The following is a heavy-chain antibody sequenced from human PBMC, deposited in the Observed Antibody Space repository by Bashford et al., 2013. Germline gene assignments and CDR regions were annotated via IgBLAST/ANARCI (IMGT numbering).Heavy chain of an antibody. CDR1: GDSVSSNSAA. Sequence: SQTLSLTCAISGDSVSSNSAAWNWIRQSPSRGLEWLGRTYYRSKWYNDYAVSLKTRLTISKDTSKNQVVLTMTNMDPVDTATYYCARSREYSSSSPFDYWGQGTLVTVSS. CDR3: ARSREYSSSSPFDY. J-gene: IGHJ4*02. V-gene: IGHV6-1*01. CDR2: TYYRSKWYN. D-gene: IGHD6-6*01.